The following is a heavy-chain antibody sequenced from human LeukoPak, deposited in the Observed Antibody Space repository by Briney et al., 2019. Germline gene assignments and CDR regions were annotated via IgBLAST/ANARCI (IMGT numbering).Heavy chain of an antibody. CDR1: GGTFSSYA. V-gene: IGHV1-69*05. J-gene: IGHJ4*02. Sequence: ASVKVSCKASGGTFSSYAISWVRQAPGQGLEWMGGIIPIFGTANYAQKFQGRVTITTDESTSTAYMELSSLRSEDTAVYYCARDLRGTSSSWYHYWGQGTLVTVSS. CDR2: IIPIFGTA. CDR3: ARDLRGTSSSWYHY. D-gene: IGHD6-13*01.